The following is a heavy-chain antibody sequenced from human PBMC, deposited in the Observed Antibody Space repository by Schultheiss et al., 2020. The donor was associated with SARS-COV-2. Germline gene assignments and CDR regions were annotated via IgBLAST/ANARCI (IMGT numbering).Heavy chain of an antibody. Sequence: SQTLSLTCTVSGGSISSGDYYWSWIRQPAGKGLEWIGRIHNSGITNYNPSLKSRLTMSIDTSKNQFSLNLKSMTPADTAVYYCTGGGWLSDYWGQGTLVTVSS. CDR1: GGSISSGDYY. CDR2: IHNSGIT. V-gene: IGHV4-61*02. D-gene: IGHD3-10*01. CDR3: TGGGWLSDY. J-gene: IGHJ4*02.